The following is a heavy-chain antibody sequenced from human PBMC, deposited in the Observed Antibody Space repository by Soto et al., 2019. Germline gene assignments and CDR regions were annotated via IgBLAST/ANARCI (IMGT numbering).Heavy chain of an antibody. V-gene: IGHV3-21*01. CDR2: ISRRSTYI. J-gene: IGHJ4*02. Sequence: EVQLVESGGGLVKPGGSLRLSCAASGFTFSDYNMNWVRQAPGKGPEWVSSISRRSTYISYTDSVKGRFTTSRDDAKNSLYLQMDSLRAEDTAVYYCARGGRYPSTTCFRDYWGQGTLVTVSS. D-gene: IGHD2-2*01. CDR3: ARGGRYPSTTCFRDY. CDR1: GFTFSDYN.